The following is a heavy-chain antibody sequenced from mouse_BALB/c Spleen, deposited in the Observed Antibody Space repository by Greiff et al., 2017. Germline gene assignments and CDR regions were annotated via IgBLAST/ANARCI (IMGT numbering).Heavy chain of an antibody. D-gene: IGHD1-2*01. CDR1: GYTFTDYA. CDR2: ISTYYGNT. J-gene: IGHJ2*01. Sequence: VQLQQSGPELVRPGVSVKISCKGSGYTFTDYAMHWVKQSHAKSLEWIGVISTYYGNTNYNQKFKGNATMTVDNSSSTAYMELARLTSEDSAIYYCAFITTASYYFDYWGQGTTLTVSS. CDR3: AFITTASYYFDY. V-gene: IGHV1-67*01.